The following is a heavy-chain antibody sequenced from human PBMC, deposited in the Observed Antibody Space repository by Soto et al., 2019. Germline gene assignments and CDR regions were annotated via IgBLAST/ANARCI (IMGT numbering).Heavy chain of an antibody. CDR1: GFTFGDYA. V-gene: IGHV3-49*04. CDR3: TRDDYDSRVRGAFDI. CDR2: IRSKAYGGTT. D-gene: IGHD3-22*01. J-gene: IGHJ3*02. Sequence: PGGSLRLSCTASGFTFGDYAMSWVRQAPGKGLEWVGFIRSKAYGGTTEYAASVKGRFTISRDDSKSIAYLHMNSLKTEDTAVYYCTRDDYDSRVRGAFDIWGQGTMVTVSS.